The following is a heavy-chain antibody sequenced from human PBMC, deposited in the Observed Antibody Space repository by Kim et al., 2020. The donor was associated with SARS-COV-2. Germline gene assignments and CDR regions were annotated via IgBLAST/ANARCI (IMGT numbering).Heavy chain of an antibody. Sequence: SETLSLTCAVYGGSFSGYYWSWIRQPPGKGLEWIGEINHSGSTNYNPSLKSRVTISVDTSKNQFSLKLSSVTAADTAVYYCARMELLWFGGLHYYYYGMDVWGQGTTVTVSS. J-gene: IGHJ6*02. CDR2: INHSGST. V-gene: IGHV4-34*01. CDR3: ARMELLWFGGLHYYYYGMDV. CDR1: GGSFSGYY. D-gene: IGHD3-10*01.